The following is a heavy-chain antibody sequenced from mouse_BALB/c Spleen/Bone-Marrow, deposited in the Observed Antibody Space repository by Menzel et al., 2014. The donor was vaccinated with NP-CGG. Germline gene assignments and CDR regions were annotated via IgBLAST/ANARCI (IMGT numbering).Heavy chain of an antibody. D-gene: IGHD1-2*01. Sequence: QVQLKQSGAELVRPGSSVKISCKASGYAFSSYWMNWVKQRPGQGLEWIGQIYPGDGDTNYNGKFKGKATLTADKSSSTAYMRLSSLTSEDSAVYFCARSTAAMDYWGQGTTLTVSS. CDR2: IYPGDGDT. CDR1: GYAFSSYW. J-gene: IGHJ2*01. CDR3: ARSTAAMDY. V-gene: IGHV1-80*01.